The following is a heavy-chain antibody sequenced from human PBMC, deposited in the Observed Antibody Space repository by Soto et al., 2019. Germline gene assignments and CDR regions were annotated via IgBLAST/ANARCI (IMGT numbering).Heavy chain of an antibody. CDR3: AKTWRGGAIFLPLN. D-gene: IGHD3-10*01. Sequence: GGSLRLSCAASGFTFSSYGMHWVRQAPGKGLEWVAVISNDGSNKYYADSVKGRFTISRDNSKNTLYLQMNSLRAEDTAVYYCAKTWRGGAIFLPLNWGQGTLVTVSS. V-gene: IGHV3-30*18. J-gene: IGHJ4*02. CDR2: ISNDGSNK. CDR1: GFTFSSYG.